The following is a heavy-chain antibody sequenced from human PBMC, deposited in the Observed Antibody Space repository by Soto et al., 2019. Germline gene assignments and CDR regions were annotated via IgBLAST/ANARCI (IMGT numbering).Heavy chain of an antibody. CDR1: AFTFRSSA. D-gene: IGHD3-3*01. CDR3: AKGPTIFGAVISFDYYYGMYV. Sequence: GVSLRLSCSACAFTFRSSAMSWVLQAPGRGLEWVSDISGSAAGTYYADSVKGRFTISRDNSKNTLYLQMSGLRAEDTAVYYCAKGPTIFGAVISFDYYYGMYVWGQVTPVTVSS. J-gene: IGHJ6*02. V-gene: IGHV3-23*01. CDR2: ISGSAAGT.